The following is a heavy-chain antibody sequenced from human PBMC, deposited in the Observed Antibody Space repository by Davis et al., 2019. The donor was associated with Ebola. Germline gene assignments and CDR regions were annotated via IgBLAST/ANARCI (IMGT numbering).Heavy chain of an antibody. Sequence: SETLSLTCSVSGGSISSSSDYWGWIRQPPGKGLEWIGYIHYRGNTKYNPSLQSRVTMSVDTSKNQFSLNLKSVTAFDSAIYYCARAVGPCSTSSCLTWFGPWGQGIVVTVSS. D-gene: IGHD2-2*01. V-gene: IGHV4-61*05. CDR2: IHYRGNT. CDR1: GGSISSSSDY. J-gene: IGHJ5*02. CDR3: ARAVGPCSTSSCLTWFGP.